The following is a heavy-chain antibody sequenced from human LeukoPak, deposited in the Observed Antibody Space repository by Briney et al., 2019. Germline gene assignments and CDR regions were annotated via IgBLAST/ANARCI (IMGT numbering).Heavy chain of an antibody. D-gene: IGHD5-12*01. CDR2: IYYSGST. J-gene: IGHJ4*02. Sequence: SETLSLTCSVSGGSISSSSYYWGWIRQPPGKGLEWIGSIYYSGSTYYNPSLKSRVTISVDTSKNQFSLKLSSVTAADTAVYYCARISYDSIDYWGQGTLVTVSS. CDR3: ARISYDSIDY. V-gene: IGHV4-39*07. CDR1: GGSISSSSYY.